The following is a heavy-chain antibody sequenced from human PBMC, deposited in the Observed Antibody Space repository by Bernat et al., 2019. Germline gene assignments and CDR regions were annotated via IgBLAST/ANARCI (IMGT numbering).Heavy chain of an antibody. Sequence: QVQLVQSGAEEKKPGASVKVSCKASGYTFTSYAMHWVRQAPGQRLEWMGWINAGNGNTKYSQKFQGRVTITRDTSASTAYMELSSLRSEDTAVYYCAIVMTTVVNPHYYYYGMDVWGQGTTVTVSS. V-gene: IGHV1-3*05. J-gene: IGHJ6*02. D-gene: IGHD4-23*01. CDR3: AIVMTTVVNPHYYYYGMDV. CDR1: GYTFTSYA. CDR2: INAGNGNT.